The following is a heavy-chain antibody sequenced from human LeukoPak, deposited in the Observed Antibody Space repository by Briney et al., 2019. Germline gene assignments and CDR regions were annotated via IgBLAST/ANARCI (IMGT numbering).Heavy chain of an antibody. J-gene: IGHJ4*02. CDR1: GLTFSNYW. D-gene: IGHD2-2*01. V-gene: IGHV3-7*01. CDR3: ARDRSRFYY. CDR2: IKEDGNEK. Sequence: GGSLRLSCAASGLTFSNYWMSWVRQAPGKGLEWVAEIKEDGNEKYYADSVKGRFTISRDNAKKSLYLQMNSLRAEDTAVYYCARDRSRFYYWGQGTPVTVSS.